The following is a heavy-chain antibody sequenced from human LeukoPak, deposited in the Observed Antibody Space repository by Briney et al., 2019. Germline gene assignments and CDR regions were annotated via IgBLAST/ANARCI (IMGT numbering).Heavy chain of an antibody. CDR3: AGRDSARNPWAY. CDR1: GFTFTNFW. CDR2: IRPDGSEQ. V-gene: IGHV3-7*01. J-gene: IGHJ4*02. D-gene: IGHD4-11*01. Sequence: GGSLPLSCAASGFTFTNFWMNWIRRAPGRGLEWVANIRPDGSEQFYVDSVKGRFTISRDNAKNSVYLQMNSLRADDTAVYYCAGRDSARNPWAYWGQGTLVTVST.